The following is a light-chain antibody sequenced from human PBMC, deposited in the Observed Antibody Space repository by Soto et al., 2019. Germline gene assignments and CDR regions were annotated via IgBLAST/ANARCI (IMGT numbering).Light chain of an antibody. Sequence: QSVLTQPPSVSAXXXXKVXXXXXGXSXXNGNNYVSWYQQLPGTAPKLLIYDNSERPSGIPDRFSGSKSGTSATLGITGLQTGDEADYYCGTRDSSLSAVVFGGGTKVTVL. CDR2: DNS. V-gene: IGLV1-51*01. CDR3: GTRDSSLSAVV. CDR1: SXXNGNNY. J-gene: IGLJ2*01.